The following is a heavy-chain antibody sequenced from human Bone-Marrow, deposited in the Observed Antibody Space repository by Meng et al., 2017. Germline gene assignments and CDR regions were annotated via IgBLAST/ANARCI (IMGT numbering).Heavy chain of an antibody. Sequence: ASVKVSCKASGHTFTTYDINWVRQATGQGLEWMGWMNPNTGNTGYAQKFQGRVTMTRNTSISTAYMELRSLRSEDTAVYYCARELGMDAFDLWGQGTMVTVSS. CDR1: GHTFTTYD. J-gene: IGHJ3*01. CDR3: ARELGMDAFDL. V-gene: IGHV1-8*01. D-gene: IGHD7-27*01. CDR2: MNPNTGNT.